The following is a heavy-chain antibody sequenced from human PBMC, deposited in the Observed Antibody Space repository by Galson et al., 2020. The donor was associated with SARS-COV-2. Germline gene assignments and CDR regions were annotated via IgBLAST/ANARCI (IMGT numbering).Heavy chain of an antibody. Sequence: SQTLSLTCTVSGGSISSGGYYWSWIRQHPGKGLEWIGYIYYSGSTYYNPSLKSRVTISVDTSKNQFSLKLSSVTAADTAVYYCARGDYYDSSGRTGAFDIWGQGTMVTVSS. CDR3: ARGDYYDSSGRTGAFDI. D-gene: IGHD3-22*01. J-gene: IGHJ3*02. CDR1: GGSISSGGYY. V-gene: IGHV4-31*03. CDR2: IYYSGST.